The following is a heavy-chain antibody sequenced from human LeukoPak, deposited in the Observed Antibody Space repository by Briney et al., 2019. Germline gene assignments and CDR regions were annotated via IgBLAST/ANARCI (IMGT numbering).Heavy chain of an antibody. CDR2: MNPNSGNT. CDR1: GYTFTSYD. J-gene: IGHJ4*02. CDR3: ARACDSSGYYLGY. Sequence: WASVKVFCKASGYTFTSYDINWVRQATGQGLEWMGWMNPNSGNTGYAQKFQGRVTMTRNTSISTAYMELSSLRSEDTAVYYCARACDSSGYYLGYWGQGTLVTVSS. V-gene: IGHV1-8*01. D-gene: IGHD3-22*01.